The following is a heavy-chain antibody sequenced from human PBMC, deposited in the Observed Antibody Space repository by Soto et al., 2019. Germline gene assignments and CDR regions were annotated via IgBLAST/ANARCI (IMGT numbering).Heavy chain of an antibody. V-gene: IGHV3-30-3*01. CDR2: ISYDGSNK. Sequence: GGSLRLSCAASGFTFSSYAMHWVRQAPGKGLEWVAVISYDGSNKYYADSVKGRFTISRDNSKNTLYLQMNSLRAEDTAVYYCVGCSVNFWRGYYCYYGMDVWGQGTTVTVSS. D-gene: IGHD3-3*01. CDR1: GFTFSSYA. J-gene: IGHJ6*02. CDR3: VGCSVNFWRGYYCYYGMDV.